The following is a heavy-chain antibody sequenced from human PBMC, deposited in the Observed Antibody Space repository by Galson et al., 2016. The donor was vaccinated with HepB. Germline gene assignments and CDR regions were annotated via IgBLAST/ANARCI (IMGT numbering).Heavy chain of an antibody. Sequence: ETLSLTCTVSGDSISSYYCNWVRQAPGKGLEWIGYIHTSWSTKYSPSLKSRVTISLDTSKNQFSLNLSSVTAADTAVYYCVTGRGWLPDYWGKGTLVTVSS. CDR1: GDSISSYY. J-gene: IGHJ4*02. CDR3: VTGRGWLPDY. D-gene: IGHD3-10*01. V-gene: IGHV4-59*01. CDR2: IHTSWST.